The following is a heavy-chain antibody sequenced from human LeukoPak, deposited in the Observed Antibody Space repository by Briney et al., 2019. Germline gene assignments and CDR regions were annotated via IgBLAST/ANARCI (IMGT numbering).Heavy chain of an antibody. Sequence: SETLSLTCIVSGVSIGRGAHYWSWIRQPPGKGLEWIGYIWHSGNTNYNPSFKSRVTMSVDTSNNQVSLKLTSVTAADTAVYFCVSGTAPQSYYFYYMDVWGKGTTVTVSS. D-gene: IGHD1-1*01. J-gene: IGHJ6*03. CDR3: VSGTAPQSYYFYYMDV. CDR2: IWHSGNT. V-gene: IGHV4-61*08. CDR1: GVSIGRGAHY.